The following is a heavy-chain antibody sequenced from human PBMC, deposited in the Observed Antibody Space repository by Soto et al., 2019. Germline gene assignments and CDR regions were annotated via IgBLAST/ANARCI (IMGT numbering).Heavy chain of an antibody. V-gene: IGHV3-33*01. Sequence: GGSLRLSCAASGFTFSSYGMHWVRQAPGKGLEWVAVIWYDGSNKYYADSVKGRFTISRDNSKNTLYLQMNSLRAEDTAVYYCARDFTEGTYYYYYMDVWGKGTTVTVSS. J-gene: IGHJ6*03. CDR3: ARDFTEGTYYYYYMDV. D-gene: IGHD3-10*01. CDR1: GFTFSSYG. CDR2: IWYDGSNK.